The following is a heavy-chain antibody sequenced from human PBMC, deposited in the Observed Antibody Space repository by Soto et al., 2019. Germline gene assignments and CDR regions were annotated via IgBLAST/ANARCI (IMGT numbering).Heavy chain of an antibody. V-gene: IGHV4-34*01. CDR1: GESFSGHI. J-gene: IGHJ4*02. Sequence: SETLSLTCAVYGESFSGHIWAWIRQTPGKGLQWIGQINHSGSASYNPSLKSRVTISVHTSNSQFSLELSSVTAADTAVYYCARGLITGSHYSGGWYYFDSWGQGTQVT. CDR3: ARGLITGSHYSGGWYYFDS. D-gene: IGHD6-19*01. CDR2: INHSGSA.